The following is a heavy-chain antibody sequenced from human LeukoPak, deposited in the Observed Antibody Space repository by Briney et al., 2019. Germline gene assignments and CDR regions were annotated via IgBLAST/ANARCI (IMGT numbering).Heavy chain of an antibody. CDR2: ISGSGGAT. D-gene: IGHD3-3*01. J-gene: IGHJ3*02. V-gene: IGHV3-23*01. CDR3: AKVPVFSLTISEVVTDDAFDI. CDR1: GFTFSSYA. Sequence: GGSLRLSCAASGFTFSSYAMSWVRQAPGKGLEWVSAISGSGGATYYADSVKGQFTISRDNSKNTLYLQMNSLRAEDTAVYYCAKVPVFSLTISEVVTDDAFDIWGQGTIVTVSS.